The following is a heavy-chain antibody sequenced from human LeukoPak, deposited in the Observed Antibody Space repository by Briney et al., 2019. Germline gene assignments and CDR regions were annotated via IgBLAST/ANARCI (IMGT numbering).Heavy chain of an antibody. CDR2: IYYSGIT. Sequence: SETLSLTCTASGGSIGSSSYHWGWIRQSPGKGLEWIGSIYYSGITYYNPSLKSRVTISVDTSKNQFSLKLSSVTAADTAVYYCARRRIHSVRGVITYFDYWGQGTLVTVSS. CDR1: GGSIGSSSYH. J-gene: IGHJ4*02. V-gene: IGHV4-39*07. D-gene: IGHD3-10*01. CDR3: ARRRIHSVRGVITYFDY.